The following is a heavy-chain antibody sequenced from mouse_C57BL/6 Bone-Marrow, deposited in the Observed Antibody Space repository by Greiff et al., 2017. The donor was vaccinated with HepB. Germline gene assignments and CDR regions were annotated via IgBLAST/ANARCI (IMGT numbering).Heavy chain of an antibody. J-gene: IGHJ2*01. V-gene: IGHV5-9-1*02. CDR2: ISSGGDYI. CDR1: GFTFSSYA. CDR3: TREGGTGENY. Sequence: EVKLMESGEGLVKPGGSLKLSCAASGFTFSSYAMSWVRQTPEKRLEWVAYISSGGDYIYYADTVKGRFTISRDNARNTLYLQMSSLKSEDTAMYYCTREGGTGENYWGQGTTLTVSS. D-gene: IGHD3-3*01.